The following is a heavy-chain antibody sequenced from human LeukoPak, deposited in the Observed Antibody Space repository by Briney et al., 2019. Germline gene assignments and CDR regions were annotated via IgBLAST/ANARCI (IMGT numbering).Heavy chain of an antibody. J-gene: IGHJ4*02. Sequence: GGSLRLSCAASGFTFSSYSMSWVRQAPGKGLEWVSAISGSGGSTYYADSVKGRFTISRDNAKTTLYLQMNSLSGEDTAAYYCAKAKAYDFWRGYTRQTFDYWGQGTLVTVSS. CDR1: GFTFSSYS. CDR2: ISGSGGST. D-gene: IGHD3-3*01. V-gene: IGHV3-23*01. CDR3: AKAKAYDFWRGYTRQTFDY.